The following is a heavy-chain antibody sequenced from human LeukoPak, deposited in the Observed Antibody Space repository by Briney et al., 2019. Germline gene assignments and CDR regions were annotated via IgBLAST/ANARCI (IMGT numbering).Heavy chain of an antibody. Sequence: ASVKVSCKVSGYTLTELSMHWVRRAPGKGLEWMGGFDPEDGETIYAQKFQGRVTMTEDTSTDTAYMELSSLRSEDTAVYYCATAQDRITIFGVVIPYNWFDPWGQGTLVTVSS. V-gene: IGHV1-24*01. D-gene: IGHD3-3*01. CDR3: ATAQDRITIFGVVIPYNWFDP. CDR1: GYTLTELS. CDR2: FDPEDGET. J-gene: IGHJ5*02.